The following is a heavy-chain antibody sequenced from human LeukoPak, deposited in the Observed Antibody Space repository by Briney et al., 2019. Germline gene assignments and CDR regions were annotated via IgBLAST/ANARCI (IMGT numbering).Heavy chain of an antibody. D-gene: IGHD3-3*01. CDR1: GGSVSSSNYY. CDR2: VYYSGNT. J-gene: IGHJ4*02. CDR3: ARHWSRYYDFWRGNDYFDY. Sequence: SETLSLTCTVSGGSVSSSNYYWGWIRQPPGKGLEWIGSVYYSGNTFYNSSLKSRVTISADTSKNQFSLKLNSVTAADTAVYYCARHWSRYYDFWRGNDYFDYWGQGTLVTVSS. V-gene: IGHV4-39*01.